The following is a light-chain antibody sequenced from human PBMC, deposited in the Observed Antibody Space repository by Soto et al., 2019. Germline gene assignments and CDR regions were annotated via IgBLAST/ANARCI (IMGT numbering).Light chain of an antibody. V-gene: IGKV1-39*01. J-gene: IGKJ1*01. Sequence: DIQMTQSPSSLSASVGDRVTITCRASRSINTYVNWYQQRPGKAPELLIYSASILHTGVPSRFSGSGAGTDLTFSINSLLPEDFAIYYFQQTYSNPRTFGQGTKVDIK. CDR1: RSINTY. CDR2: SAS. CDR3: QQTYSNPRT.